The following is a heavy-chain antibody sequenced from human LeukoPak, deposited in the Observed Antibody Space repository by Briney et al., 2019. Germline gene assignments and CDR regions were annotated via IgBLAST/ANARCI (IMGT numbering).Heavy chain of an antibody. V-gene: IGHV4-4*07. J-gene: IGHJ6*03. Sequence: TSGTLSLTCTVSGGSISSYYWSRIRQPAGKGLEWIGRIYTSGSTNYNPSLKSRVTMSVDTSKNQFSLKLSSVTAADTAVYYCARWASIAARPWYYYYYMDVWGKGTTVTVSS. CDR1: GGSISSYY. CDR2: IYTSGST. CDR3: ARWASIAARPWYYYYYMDV. D-gene: IGHD6-6*01.